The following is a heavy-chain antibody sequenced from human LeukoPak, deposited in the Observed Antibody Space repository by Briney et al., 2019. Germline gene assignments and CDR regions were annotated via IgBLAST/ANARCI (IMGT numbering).Heavy chain of an antibody. J-gene: IGHJ4*02. CDR3: PKDLVVFSDGTYFDY. CDR1: GFTFSSYA. D-gene: IGHD2-15*01. CDR2: ISGSGGST. V-gene: IGHV3-23*01. Sequence: PGGSLRLSCAASGFTFSSYAMSWVRQAPGKGLEWVSAISGSGGSTYYADSVKGRFTISRDNSKNTLYLQMNSLRAEDTAVYYCPKDLVVFSDGTYFDYWGQGTLVTISS.